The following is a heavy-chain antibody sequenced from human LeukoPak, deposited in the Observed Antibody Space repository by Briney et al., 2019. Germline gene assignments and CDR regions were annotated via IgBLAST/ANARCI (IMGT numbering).Heavy chain of an antibody. V-gene: IGHV3-30*18. J-gene: IGHJ3*02. CDR1: GFTFSSYG. Sequence: GRSLRLSCAASGFTFSSYGMHWVRQAPGKGLEWVAVISYDGSNKYYADSVKGRFTISRDNSKNTLYLQMNSLRAEDTAVYYCAKWGGSYFDAFDIWGQGTMVTVSS. CDR2: ISYDGSNK. D-gene: IGHD1-26*01. CDR3: AKWGGSYFDAFDI.